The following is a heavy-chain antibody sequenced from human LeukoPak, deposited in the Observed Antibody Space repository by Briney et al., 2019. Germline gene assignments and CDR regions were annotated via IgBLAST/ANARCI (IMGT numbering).Heavy chain of an antibody. J-gene: IGHJ4*02. Sequence: SETLSLTCTVSGGSISSTTYYWGWIRQPPGKGLEWIGEINHSGSTNYNPSLKSRVTISVDTSKNQFSLKLSSVTAADTAVYYCARGRYDYVWGSTRLSLGYWGQGTLVTVSS. D-gene: IGHD3-16*01. CDR2: INHSGST. V-gene: IGHV4-39*07. CDR1: GGSISSTTYY. CDR3: ARGRYDYVWGSTRLSLGY.